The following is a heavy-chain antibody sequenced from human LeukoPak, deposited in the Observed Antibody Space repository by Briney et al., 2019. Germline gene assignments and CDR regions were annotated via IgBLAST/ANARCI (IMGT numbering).Heavy chain of an antibody. V-gene: IGHV3-9*01. CDR3: AKAGSGWYEDYFDY. CDR2: ISWNSGSI. CDR1: GFTFDDYA. Sequence: GGSLRLSCAASGFTFDDYAMHWVRQAPGKGLEWVSGISWNSGSIGYADSVKGRFTISRDNAKNSLYLQMNSLRAEDTALYYCAKAGSGWYEDYFDYWGQGTLVTASS. D-gene: IGHD6-19*01. J-gene: IGHJ4*02.